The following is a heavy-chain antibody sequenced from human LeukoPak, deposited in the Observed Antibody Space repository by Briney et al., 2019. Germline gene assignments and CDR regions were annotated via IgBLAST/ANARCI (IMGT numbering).Heavy chain of an antibody. CDR3: ARVYYGSGSYSFDY. Sequence: ASVKVSCKASGYSFTSYGISWVRQAPGQGIEWMGIINPIVGRTSYAQKFQGRVSMTRYMSTSTAYMGLGSVRSEDTAVCYCARVYYGSGSYSFDYWGQGTLVTVSS. D-gene: IGHD3-10*01. CDR2: INPIVGRT. CDR1: GYSFTSYG. V-gene: IGHV1-46*01. J-gene: IGHJ4*02.